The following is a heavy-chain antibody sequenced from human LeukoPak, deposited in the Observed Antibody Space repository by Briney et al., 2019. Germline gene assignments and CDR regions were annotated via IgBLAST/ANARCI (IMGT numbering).Heavy chain of an antibody. Sequence: GGSLILSCAASGFTFSSYAMIWVRQAPGKGLEWVSAISGGGGNTFYAESVKGRFTISRDNSKNTLYLQMNSLRAEDTAVYYCAKAISGWYKFDYWGQGTLVTVSS. V-gene: IGHV3-23*01. CDR3: AKAISGWYKFDY. J-gene: IGHJ4*02. D-gene: IGHD6-19*01. CDR1: GFTFSSYA. CDR2: ISGGGGNT.